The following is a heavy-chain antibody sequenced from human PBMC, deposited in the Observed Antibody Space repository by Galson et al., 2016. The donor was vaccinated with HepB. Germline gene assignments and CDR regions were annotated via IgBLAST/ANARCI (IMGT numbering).Heavy chain of an antibody. CDR3: ARCSRSSAYYYYGMDV. D-gene: IGHD6-6*01. J-gene: IGHJ6*02. CDR2: IYYSGST. Sequence: GVSVIRGFYYWSWIRQSPGKGLECIGYIYYSGSTNYNPSLNSRATMSVDTSKNQFSLKLSSVTAADTAVYYCARCSRSSAYYYYGMDVLGQGTTVIVSS. V-gene: IGHV4-61*01. CDR1: GVSVIRGFYY.